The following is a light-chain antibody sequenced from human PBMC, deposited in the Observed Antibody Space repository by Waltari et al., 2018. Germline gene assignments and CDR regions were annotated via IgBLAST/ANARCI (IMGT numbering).Light chain of an antibody. CDR1: SLRTYH. CDR3: NSRDTTGYLVI. CDR2: GEN. V-gene: IGLV3-19*01. Sequence: SSELTQDSTVSVALGQTVKITCQGDSLRTYHASWYQQKPRQAPVLLIYGENKRPSGIPGRFSVSRSGNPASLTITGTQAGDEADYYCNSRDTTGYLVIFGGGTKLTVL. J-gene: IGLJ2*01.